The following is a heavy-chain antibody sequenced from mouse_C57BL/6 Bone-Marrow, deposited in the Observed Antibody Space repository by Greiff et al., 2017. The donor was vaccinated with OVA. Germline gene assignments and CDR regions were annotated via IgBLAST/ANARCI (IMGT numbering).Heavy chain of an antibody. J-gene: IGHJ2*02. Sequence: QVQLQQPGAELVRPGTSVKLSCTASGYTFTNYWMPWVKQRPGQGLEWIGVIAPSGSYNNYNQKFKGRATLTVDTSSSTAYMHLSSLTSEDSAVYYGARYGSRLYLHYWGQGTSLTVSA. CDR3: ARYGSRLYLHY. CDR1: GYTFTNYW. D-gene: IGHD1-1*01. CDR2: IAPSGSYN. V-gene: IGHV1-59*01.